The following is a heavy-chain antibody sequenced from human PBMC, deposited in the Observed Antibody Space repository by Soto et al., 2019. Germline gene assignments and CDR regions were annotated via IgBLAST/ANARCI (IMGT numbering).Heavy chain of an antibody. Sequence: GGSLRLSCPPSGSTFTPYDISWVRQAPWKGLEWVATIAGSGRNADYADSVKGRFTISRDNSKNTLYLQMNSLIAEDTDVYYCAYRTGFDYWGQGALVTVSS. CDR2: IAGSGRNA. J-gene: IGHJ4*02. CDR3: AYRTGFDY. V-gene: IGHV3-23*01. CDR1: GSTFTPYD.